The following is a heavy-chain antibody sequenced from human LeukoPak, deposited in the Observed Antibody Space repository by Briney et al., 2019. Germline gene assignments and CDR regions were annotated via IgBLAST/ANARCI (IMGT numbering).Heavy chain of an antibody. CDR3: ARDGSGWYLSRLDP. V-gene: IGHV3-23*01. Sequence: GGSLRLSCAASGFTFSSYAMNWVRQAPGKGLEWVSGIGASGGSTYYADSVKGRFTISRDNSKNTLYLQMNSLRAEDTAVYYCARDGSGWYLSRLDPWGQGTLVTVSS. J-gene: IGHJ5*02. CDR1: GFTFSSYA. CDR2: IGASGGST. D-gene: IGHD6-19*01.